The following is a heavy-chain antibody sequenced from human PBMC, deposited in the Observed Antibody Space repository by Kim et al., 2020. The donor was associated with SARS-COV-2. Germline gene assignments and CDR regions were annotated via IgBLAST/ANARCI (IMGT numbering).Heavy chain of an antibody. J-gene: IGHJ4*02. V-gene: IGHV3-33*06. D-gene: IGHD3-22*01. CDR3: AKDMDSSGYYGELFDY. Sequence: SVKGRFTISRDNSKNTLYLQMNSLRAEDTAVYYCAKDMDSSGYYGELFDYWGQGTLVTVSS.